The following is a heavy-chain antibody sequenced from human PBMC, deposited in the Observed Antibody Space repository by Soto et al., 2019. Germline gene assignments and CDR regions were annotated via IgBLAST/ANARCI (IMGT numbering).Heavy chain of an antibody. D-gene: IGHD4-4*01. CDR3: ARDYSNSYYYGTDV. J-gene: IGHJ6*02. V-gene: IGHV4-30-2*01. Sequence: SETLSLTCAVSGGSISSGGYCWSWIRQPPGKGLEWIGYIYHSGSTYYNPSLKSRVTISVDRSKNRFSLKLSSVTAADTAVYYCARDYSNSYYYGTDVWGQGTTVTVSS. CDR1: GGSISSGGYC. CDR2: IYHSGST.